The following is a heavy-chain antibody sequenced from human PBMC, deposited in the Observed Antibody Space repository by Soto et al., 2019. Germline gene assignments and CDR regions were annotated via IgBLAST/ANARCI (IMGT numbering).Heavy chain of an antibody. J-gene: IGHJ6*02. V-gene: IGHV1-69*13. Sequence: GASVKVSCKASGGTFSSYAISWVRQASGQGLEWMGGIIPIFGTANYAQKFQGRVTITADESTSTAYMELSSLRSEDTAVYYCASRGTIFGVVIIHYYYGMDVWGQGTTVTVSS. CDR1: GGTFSSYA. CDR3: ASRGTIFGVVIIHYYYGMDV. CDR2: IIPIFGTA. D-gene: IGHD3-3*01.